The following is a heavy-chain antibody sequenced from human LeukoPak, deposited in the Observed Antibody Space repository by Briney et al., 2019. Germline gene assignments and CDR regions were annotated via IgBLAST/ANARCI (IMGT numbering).Heavy chain of an antibody. CDR2: ISSSSSYI. D-gene: IGHD3-9*01. Sequence: GGSLRLSCAASGFTFSSYSMNWVRQAPGKGLEWVSSISSSSSYIYYADSVKGRFTISRDNAKNSLYLQMNSLRAADTAVYYCARVQYFDWLSPFDYWGQGTLVTVSS. CDR1: GFTFSSYS. J-gene: IGHJ4*02. CDR3: ARVQYFDWLSPFDY. V-gene: IGHV3-21*01.